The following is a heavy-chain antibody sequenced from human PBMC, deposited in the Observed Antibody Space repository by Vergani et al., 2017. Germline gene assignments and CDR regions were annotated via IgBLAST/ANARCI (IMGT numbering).Heavy chain of an antibody. Sequence: QVQLQESGPGLVKPSQTLSLTCTVSGGSINNGDYYWSWIRQPPGKGLEWIGYIYYTGSTYYNPSLKSRVTISEETSKNQFSLKLSSVTAADTAVYYCARDSSITIFGVPLDVWGKGTTVTVSS. CDR3: ARDSSITIFGVPLDV. D-gene: IGHD3-3*01. CDR2: IYYTGST. CDR1: GGSINNGDYY. V-gene: IGHV4-30-4*01. J-gene: IGHJ6*04.